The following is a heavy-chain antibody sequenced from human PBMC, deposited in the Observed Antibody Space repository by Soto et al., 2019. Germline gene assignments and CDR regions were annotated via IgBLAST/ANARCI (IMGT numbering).Heavy chain of an antibody. CDR2: INPSGGST. CDR3: ARGEGGSGWNAPPTGYYYYMDV. D-gene: IGHD6-19*01. Sequence: GASVKVSCKASGYTFTSYYMHWARQAPGQGLEWMGIINPSGGSTSYAQKFQGRVTMTRDTSTSTVYMELSSLRSEDTAVYYCARGEGGSGWNAPPTGYYYYMDVWGKGTTVTVSS. CDR1: GYTFTSYY. J-gene: IGHJ6*03. V-gene: IGHV1-46*03.